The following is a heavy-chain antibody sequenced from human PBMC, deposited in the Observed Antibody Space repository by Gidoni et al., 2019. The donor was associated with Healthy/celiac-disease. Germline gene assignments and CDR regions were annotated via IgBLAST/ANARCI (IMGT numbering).Heavy chain of an antibody. V-gene: IGHV4-38-2*02. CDR2: IYYTGNT. Sequence: QVQLQESGPGLIKPSETLSLTCTVSGYSISSGHSGGWIRQPPGKGLEWIGNIYYTGNTFYNPSLKSRVAISVDTSENQFSLGLYSVTAADTAVYYCASNEGPDYDYMWKSYRYGWFDPWGQGTLVTVSA. D-gene: IGHD3-16*02. CDR3: ASNEGPDYDYMWKSYRYGWFDP. CDR1: GYSISSGHS. J-gene: IGHJ5*02.